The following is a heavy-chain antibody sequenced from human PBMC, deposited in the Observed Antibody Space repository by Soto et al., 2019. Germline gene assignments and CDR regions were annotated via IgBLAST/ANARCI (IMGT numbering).Heavy chain of an antibody. CDR3: TTALAYDYVSGSYRYRGF. J-gene: IGHJ4*02. V-gene: IGHV3-15*07. CDR2: IRSKTDGGTT. Sequence: GGSLRLSCAASGFTFTNAWMNWVRQAPGKGLEWVGRIRSKTDGGTTDYAAPVKGRFTISRDDSKNTLYLQVSSLKTEDTAVYYCTTALAYDYVSGSYRYRGFWGQGTLVTVSS. CDR1: GFTFTNAW. D-gene: IGHD3-16*02.